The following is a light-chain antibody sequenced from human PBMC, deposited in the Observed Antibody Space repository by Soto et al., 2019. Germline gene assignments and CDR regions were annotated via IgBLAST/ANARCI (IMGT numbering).Light chain of an antibody. Sequence: QTVVTQEPSFSVSPGGTVTLTCGLSSGSVSTSYYPSWYQQNPGKAPRTLIYSTNTRSSGVPDRFSGSILGNKAALTITGAQADDESDYYCVLYMGSAWVFGGGTKLTVL. J-gene: IGLJ3*02. CDR3: VLYMGSAWV. CDR1: SGSVSTSYY. CDR2: STN. V-gene: IGLV8-61*01.